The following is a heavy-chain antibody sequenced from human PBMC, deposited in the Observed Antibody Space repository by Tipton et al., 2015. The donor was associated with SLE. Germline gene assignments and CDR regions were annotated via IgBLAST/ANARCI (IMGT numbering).Heavy chain of an antibody. CDR3: AKDPPDYGMDV. V-gene: IGHV3-30*02. CDR2: IPYHGKNK. J-gene: IGHJ6*02. Sequence: GSLRLSCAASGFTFSRNGMHWVRQAPGKGLEWVAFIPYHGKNKYYAGSVEGRFTISRDTSKNTLYLQMNILRPDDTAMYYCAKDPPDYGMDVWGQGTTVTVSS. CDR1: GFTFSRNG.